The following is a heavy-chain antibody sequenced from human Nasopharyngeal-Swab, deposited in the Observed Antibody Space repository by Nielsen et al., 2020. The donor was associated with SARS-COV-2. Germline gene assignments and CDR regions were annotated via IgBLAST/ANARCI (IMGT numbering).Heavy chain of an antibody. J-gene: IGHJ4*02. D-gene: IGHD3-3*01. V-gene: IGHV4-34*01. CDR2: INHSGST. Sequence: SETLSLTCAVYGGSFSGYYWSWIRQPPGKGLEWIGEINHSGSTNYNPSLKSRVTISVDTSKNQFSLRLSSVTAADTAVYYCARVPSITIFGVLDYWGQGTLVTVSS. CDR3: ARVPSITIFGVLDY. CDR1: GGSFSGYY.